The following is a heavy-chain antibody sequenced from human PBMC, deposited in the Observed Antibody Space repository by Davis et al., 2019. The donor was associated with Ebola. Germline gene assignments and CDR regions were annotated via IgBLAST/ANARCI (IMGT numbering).Heavy chain of an antibody. CDR2: ITTGSNAI. CDR3: VRDYIFAFDL. Sequence: GESLKISCTASGFTFSDFSMNWVRQAPGEALEWISYITTGSNAIHYADSVKGRFTVSRDSVKNSLFLQMNNLRDEDSAVYYCVRDYIFAFDLWGQGAQVTVSS. J-gene: IGHJ5*02. CDR1: GFTFSDFS. V-gene: IGHV3-48*02.